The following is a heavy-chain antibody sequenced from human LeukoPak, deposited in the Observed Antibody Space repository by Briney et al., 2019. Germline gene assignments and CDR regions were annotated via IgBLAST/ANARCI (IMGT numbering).Heavy chain of an antibody. CDR1: GFTFSGHW. J-gene: IGHJ4*02. CDR3: ARDDWGPGDY. V-gene: IGHV3-7*01. CDR2: IKQDGSEK. Sequence: PGGSLRLSCAASGFTFSGHWMSWVRQAPGKGLEWVANIKQDGSEKYYVDSVKGRFIISRDNAKNSLYLQMNSLGAEDTAVYYCARDDWGPGDYWGQGTLVTVSS. D-gene: IGHD2-21*01.